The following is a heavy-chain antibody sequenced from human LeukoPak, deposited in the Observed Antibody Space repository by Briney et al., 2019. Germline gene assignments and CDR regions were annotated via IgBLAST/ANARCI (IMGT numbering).Heavy chain of an antibody. V-gene: IGHV4-61*02. D-gene: IGHD2-15*01. CDR3: ARGSPNWFDP. CDR2: IYTSGST. Sequence: PSQTLSLTCTVSGGSINSGNDYWSWIRQPAGKELEWIGRIYTSGSTNYNPSLKSRVTISVDTSKNQFSLKLSSVTAADTAVYYCARGSPNWFDPWGQGTLVTVSS. CDR1: GGSINSGNDY. J-gene: IGHJ5*02.